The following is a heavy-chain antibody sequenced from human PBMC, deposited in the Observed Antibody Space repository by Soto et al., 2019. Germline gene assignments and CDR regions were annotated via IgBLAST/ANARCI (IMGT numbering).Heavy chain of an antibody. CDR2: IHHGGGT. J-gene: IGHJ4*02. CDR3: ARVVGPGSYFDY. CDR1: DVSISTHKW. Sequence: QVQLQESGPGLVKPSGTLSLTCTVSDVSISTHKWWWTWVRQPPGKGLEWIGEIHHGGGTNYNPSLKSRVTMSIDKSNNQFSLNLNSVTAADTAAYYCARVVGPGSYFDYWGQGTQVTVSS. V-gene: IGHV4-4*02. D-gene: IGHD3-10*01.